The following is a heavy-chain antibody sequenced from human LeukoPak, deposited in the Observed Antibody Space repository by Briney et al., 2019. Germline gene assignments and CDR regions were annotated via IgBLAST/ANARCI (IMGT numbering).Heavy chain of an antibody. CDR1: GGSISSGDYY. V-gene: IGHV4-39*07. J-gene: IGHJ4*02. CDR2: INHSGST. CDR3: ARKSPDDDY. Sequence: SETLSLTCTVSGGSISSGDYYWSWIRRPPGKGLEWIGEINHSGSTNYNPSLKSRVTISVDTSKNQFSLKLSSVTAADTAVYYCARKSPDDDYWGQGTLVTVSS.